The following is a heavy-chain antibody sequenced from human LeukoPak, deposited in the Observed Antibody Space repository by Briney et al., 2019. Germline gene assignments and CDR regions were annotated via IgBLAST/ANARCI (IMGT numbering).Heavy chain of an antibody. D-gene: IGHD4-17*01. Sequence: GGSLRLSCAASGFTFSSYAMHWVRQAPGKGLEYVSAISSNGGSTYYANSVKGRFTISRDNSKNTLYLQMNRLRAEDTAVYYCANGDKDYGDYALPFDYWGQGTLVTVSS. V-gene: IGHV3-64*01. CDR1: GFTFSSYA. J-gene: IGHJ4*02. CDR3: ANGDKDYGDYALPFDY. CDR2: ISSNGGST.